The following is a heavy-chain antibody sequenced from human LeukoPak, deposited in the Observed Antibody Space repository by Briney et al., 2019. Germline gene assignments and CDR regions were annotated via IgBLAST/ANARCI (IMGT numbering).Heavy chain of an antibody. CDR3: VRHDGRGGATMGAFDS. V-gene: IGHV4-39*01. CDR1: AGSFISSSHH. J-gene: IGHJ5*01. CDR2: VYYGRTT. D-gene: IGHD5-12*01. Sequence: PSETLSLTCSVSAGSFISSSHHWGWIRQSPGKGLEWIGSVYYGRTTYYNPSLDGRVTVSLDTSANQFSLQLNSVTAADTAVYYCVRHDGRGGATMGAFDSWGQGSLVTVSS.